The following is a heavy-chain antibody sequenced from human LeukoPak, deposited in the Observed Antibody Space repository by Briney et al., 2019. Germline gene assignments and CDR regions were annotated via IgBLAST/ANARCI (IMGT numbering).Heavy chain of an antibody. D-gene: IGHD4-17*01. CDR2: ISSSSSYI. CDR3: ARERDYGDETLDY. CDR1: GFTFSSYS. Sequence: GGSLRLSCAASGFTFSSYSMNWVRQAPGKGLEWVSSISSSSSYIYYADSVEGRFTISRDNAKNSLYLQMNSLRAEDTAVYYCARERDYGDETLDYWGQGTLVTVSS. J-gene: IGHJ4*02. V-gene: IGHV3-21*01.